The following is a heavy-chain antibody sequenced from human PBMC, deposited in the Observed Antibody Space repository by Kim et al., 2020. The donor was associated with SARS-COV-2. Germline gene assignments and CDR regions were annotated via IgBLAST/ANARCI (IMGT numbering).Heavy chain of an antibody. D-gene: IGHD3-3*01. CDR1: GFTFSSYG. CDR2: IWYDGSNK. CDR3: ARANTYYDFWSGSYGLDY. V-gene: IGHV3-33*01. J-gene: IGHJ4*02. Sequence: GGSLRLSCAASGFTFSSYGMHWVRQAPGKGLEWVAVIWYDGSNKYYADSVKGRFTISRDNSKNTLYLQMNSLRAEDTAVYYCARANTYYDFWSGSYGLDYWRQGTLVTVSS.